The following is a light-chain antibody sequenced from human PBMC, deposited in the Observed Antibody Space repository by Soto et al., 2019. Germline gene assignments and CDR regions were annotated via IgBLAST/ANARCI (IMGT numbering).Light chain of an antibody. CDR3: QHYNSYSEA. J-gene: IGKJ1*01. CDR2: DAS. Sequence: WKPSHATPSLSPGKRATLSCRASQSVGNYLAWYQQKPGQAPRLLIYDASNMATGIPARFSGSGSGTEFTLTISSLQPDDFATYYCQHYNSYSEAFGQGTKVDIK. CDR1: QSVGNY. V-gene: IGKV3-11*01.